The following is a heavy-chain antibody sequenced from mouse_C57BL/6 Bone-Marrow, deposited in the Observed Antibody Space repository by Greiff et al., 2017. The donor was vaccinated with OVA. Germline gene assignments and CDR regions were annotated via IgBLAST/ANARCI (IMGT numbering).Heavy chain of an antibody. Sequence: QVQLQQPGAELVMPGASVKLSCKASGYTFTSYWMHWVKQRPGQGLEWIGEIDPSDSYTNYNQKFKGKSTLTVDKSSSTAYMKLSSLTSEDSAVYYCARGDTTAYFDYWGQGTTLTVSS. V-gene: IGHV1-69*01. CDR3: ARGDTTAYFDY. CDR2: IDPSDSYT. J-gene: IGHJ2*01. CDR1: GYTFTSYW. D-gene: IGHD1-2*01.